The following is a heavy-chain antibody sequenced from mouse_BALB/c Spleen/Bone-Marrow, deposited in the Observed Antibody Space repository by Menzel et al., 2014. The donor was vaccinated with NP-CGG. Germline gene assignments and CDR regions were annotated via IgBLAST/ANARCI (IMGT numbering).Heavy chain of an antibody. CDR2: INPGSGGT. D-gene: IGHD1-1*01. CDR1: GYAFTNYL. CDR3: AREIITSFAY. V-gene: IGHV1-54*01. J-gene: IGHJ3*01. Sequence: QVQLKHSGAELVRPGTSVKVSCKASGYAFTNYLIEWVKQRPGQGLEWIGVINPGSGGTNYNEKFKGKATLTVDKSSSTAYMQLSSLTSDDSAVYFCAREIITSFAYWGQGTLVTVSA.